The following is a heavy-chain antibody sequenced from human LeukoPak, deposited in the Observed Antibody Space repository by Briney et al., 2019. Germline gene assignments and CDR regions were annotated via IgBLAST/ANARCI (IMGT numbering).Heavy chain of an antibody. CDR1: GYSFTSYW. Sequence: GESLKISCKGTGYSFTSYWIAWVRQMPGKGLEWMGIIYPGDSDTRYSPSFQGQVTISADKSISTSYLQWSSLKASDTAMYYCATTFMTTVTTLGFDIWGQGTMVTVSS. CDR2: IYPGDSDT. J-gene: IGHJ3*02. CDR3: ATTFMTTVTTLGFDI. D-gene: IGHD4-17*01. V-gene: IGHV5-51*01.